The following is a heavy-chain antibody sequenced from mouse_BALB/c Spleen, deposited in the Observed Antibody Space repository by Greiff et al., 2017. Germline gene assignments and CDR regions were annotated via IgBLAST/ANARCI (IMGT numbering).Heavy chain of an antibody. J-gene: IGHJ4*01. CDR2: IWSGGST. V-gene: IGHV2-2*02. CDR1: GFSLTSYG. CDR3: ARNCPPGYAMDY. Sequence: QVQLQQSGPGLVQPSQSLSITCTVSGFSLTSYGVHWVRQSPGKGLEWLGVIWSGGSTGYNAAFISRLSISKDNSKSQVFFKMNSLQANDTAIYYCARNCPPGYAMDYWGQGTSVTVSS.